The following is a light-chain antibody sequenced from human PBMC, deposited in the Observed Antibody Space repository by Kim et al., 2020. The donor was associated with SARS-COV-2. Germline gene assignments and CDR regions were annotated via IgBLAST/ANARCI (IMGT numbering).Light chain of an antibody. Sequence: LSTGERAALSCRASQDVANTYLAWYQQKPGQAPRLLIYGASTRAPGIPVRFVGSGSGTDFTLTISRLESDDFAVYYCQQYAASPRTFGQGTKLEI. CDR1: QDVANTY. V-gene: IGKV3-20*01. CDR3: QQYAASPRT. CDR2: GAS. J-gene: IGKJ1*01.